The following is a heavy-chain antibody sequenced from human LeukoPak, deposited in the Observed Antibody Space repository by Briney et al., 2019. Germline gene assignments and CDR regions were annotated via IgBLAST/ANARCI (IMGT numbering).Heavy chain of an antibody. J-gene: IGHJ3*02. D-gene: IGHD3-10*01. V-gene: IGHV1-69*13. Sequence: GASVKVSCKASGGTFSSYAISWVRQAPGQGLEWMGGIIPIFGTANYAQKFQGRVTITADESTSTAYMELSSLRSEDTAVYYCARSRNYYDAFDIWGQGTMVTVSS. CDR2: IIPIFGTA. CDR3: ARSRNYYDAFDI. CDR1: GGTFSSYA.